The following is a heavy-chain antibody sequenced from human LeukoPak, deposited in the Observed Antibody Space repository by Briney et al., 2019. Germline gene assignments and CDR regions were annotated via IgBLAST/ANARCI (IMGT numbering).Heavy chain of an antibody. J-gene: IGHJ4*02. CDR2: INHSGST. Sequence: PSETLSLTCAVYGGSFSGYYWSWIRQPPGKGLEWIGEINHSGSTNYNPSLKSRVTISVDTSKNQFSLKLSSVTAADTALYYCARGPRRGGQTIFGVVIVAYFDYWGQGTLVTDSS. CDR3: ARGPRRGGQTIFGVVIVAYFDY. D-gene: IGHD3-3*01. V-gene: IGHV4-34*01. CDR1: GGSFSGYY.